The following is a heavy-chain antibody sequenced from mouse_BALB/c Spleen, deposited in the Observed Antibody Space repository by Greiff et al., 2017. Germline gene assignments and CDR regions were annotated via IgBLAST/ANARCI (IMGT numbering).Heavy chain of an antibody. CDR3: ARKDGNYEGFAY. J-gene: IGHJ3*01. Sequence: SGAELVKPGASVKLSCTASGFNIKDTYMHWVKQRPEQGLEWIGRIDPANGNTKYDPKFQGKATITADTSSNTAYLQLSSLTSEDTAVYYCARKDGNYEGFAYWGQGTLVTVSA. CDR2: IDPANGNT. CDR1: GFNIKDTY. D-gene: IGHD2-1*01. V-gene: IGHV14-3*02.